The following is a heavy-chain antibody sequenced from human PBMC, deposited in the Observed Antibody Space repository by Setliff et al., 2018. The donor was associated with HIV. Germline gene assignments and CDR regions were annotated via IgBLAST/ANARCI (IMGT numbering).Heavy chain of an antibody. CDR2: TTSNGRTA. CDR3: ARQDRWLNTFDT. D-gene: IGHD3-16*01. J-gene: IGHJ4*02. CDR1: GFTFSAYA. Sequence: GGSLRLSCAASGFTFSAYAMTWVRRAPGRGLEWVSATTSNGRTADYAESRVTMSADASKRQFSLSLSSVTAADTAVYYCARQDRWLNTFDTWGQGIPVTVS. V-gene: IGHV3-23*01.